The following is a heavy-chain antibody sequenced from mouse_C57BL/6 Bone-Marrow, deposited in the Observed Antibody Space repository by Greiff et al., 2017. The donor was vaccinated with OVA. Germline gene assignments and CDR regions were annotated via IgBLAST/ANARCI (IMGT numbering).Heavy chain of an antibody. Sequence: QVQLKQPGTELVKPGASVKLSCKASGYTFTSYWMHWVKQRPGQGLEWIGNINPSNGGTNYNEKFKSKATLTVDKSSSTAYMQLSSLTSEDSAVYYCAREWVRLHAMDYWGQGTSVTVSS. CDR3: AREWVRLHAMDY. V-gene: IGHV1-53*01. D-gene: IGHD3-2*02. CDR2: INPSNGGT. J-gene: IGHJ4*01. CDR1: GYTFTSYW.